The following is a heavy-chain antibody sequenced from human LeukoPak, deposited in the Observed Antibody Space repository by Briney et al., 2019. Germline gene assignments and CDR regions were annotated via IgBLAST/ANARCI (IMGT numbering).Heavy chain of an antibody. Sequence: GESLKISCKGSGYSFPNYWIGWVRQMPGKGLEWMGIIYPGDSDTTYKPSFQGQVTISADKSISTAYLQWSSLRSEDTAVYYCARGDYYGSGTKNDYWGQGTLVTVSS. J-gene: IGHJ4*02. CDR1: GYSFPNYW. CDR2: IYPGDSDT. CDR3: ARGDYYGSGTKNDY. D-gene: IGHD3-10*01. V-gene: IGHV5-51*01.